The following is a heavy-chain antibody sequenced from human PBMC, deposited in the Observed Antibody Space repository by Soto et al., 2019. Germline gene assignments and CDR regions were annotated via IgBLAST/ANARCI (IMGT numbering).Heavy chain of an antibody. V-gene: IGHV3-49*03. J-gene: IGHJ4*02. CDR1: GFTFGDYA. D-gene: IGHD2-2*01. CDR3: TREDHRYCSSASCYGGDY. Sequence: PGGSLRLSCTTSGFTFGDYALSWFRHAPGKGLDWVGFIRSKAYGATPDYAASVKGRFTISRDDSKSIVYLQMNSLKTEDTVVYYCTREDHRYCSSASCYGGDYWGQGTLVTVSS. CDR2: IRSKAYGATP.